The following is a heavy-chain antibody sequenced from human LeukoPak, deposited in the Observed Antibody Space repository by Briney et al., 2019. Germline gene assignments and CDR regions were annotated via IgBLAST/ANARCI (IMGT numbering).Heavy chain of an antibody. CDR2: IKSKAHGGTT. CDR3: TTSSLFSGSYPHDY. CDR1: GFTFSNAW. J-gene: IGHJ4*02. D-gene: IGHD1-26*01. Sequence: GGSLRLSCAASGFTFSNAWMSWVRQTPGKGLEWIGRIKSKAHGGTTDYAAPVKGRFTISRDDSKNTLYLQMNSLKTEDTAVYYCTTSSLFSGSYPHDYWGQGTLVTVSS. V-gene: IGHV3-15*01.